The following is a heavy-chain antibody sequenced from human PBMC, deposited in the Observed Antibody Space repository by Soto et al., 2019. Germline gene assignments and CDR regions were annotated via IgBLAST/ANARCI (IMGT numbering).Heavy chain of an antibody. CDR3: ARYNPGWPFGY. V-gene: IGHV5-51*01. J-gene: IGHJ4*02. D-gene: IGHD1-20*01. CDR1: GYGFTTYG. CDR2: IYPGDSDT. Sequence: KRSGYGFTTYGIGWGRQMPGKGLEKMRNIYPGDSDTRYSPSFQGQVTISADKSISTAYLQWNSLEASVTAMYYCARYNPGWPFGYWGQGTLVTVSS.